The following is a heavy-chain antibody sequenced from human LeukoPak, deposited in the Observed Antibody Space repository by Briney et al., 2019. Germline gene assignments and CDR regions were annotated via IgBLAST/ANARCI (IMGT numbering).Heavy chain of an antibody. CDR2: INHSGST. Sequence: SETLSLTCAVYGGSFSGYYWSWIRQPPGKGLEWIGEINHSGSTNYNPSLKSRVTISVDTSKNQFSLKLSSVTAADTAVYYCARDYVDYEALDIWGQGTMVTVSP. CDR3: ARDYVDYEALDI. V-gene: IGHV4-34*01. D-gene: IGHD3-16*01. CDR1: GGSFSGYY. J-gene: IGHJ3*02.